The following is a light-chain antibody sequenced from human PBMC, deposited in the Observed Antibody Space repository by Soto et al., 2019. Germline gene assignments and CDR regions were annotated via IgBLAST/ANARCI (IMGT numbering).Light chain of an antibody. J-gene: IGKJ1*01. V-gene: IGKV3-15*01. Sequence: EIVLTHSPDTLSLPPGERANLXLRASQSISSYLAWYQQKPGQAPRLLIYGASTRATGIPARFSGSGSGTEFTLTISSLQSEDFAVYYCQQYSDWPPWTFGQGTKVDIK. CDR1: QSISSY. CDR3: QQYSDWPPWT. CDR2: GAS.